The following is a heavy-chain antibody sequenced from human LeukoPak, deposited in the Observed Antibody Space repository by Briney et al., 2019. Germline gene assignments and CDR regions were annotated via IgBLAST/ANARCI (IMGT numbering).Heavy chain of an antibody. CDR1: GFTFSSYA. CDR2: ISSSSSYT. CDR3: ASGRYSNYFDY. J-gene: IGHJ4*02. V-gene: IGHV3-21*05. Sequence: NSGRSLRLSCAASGFTFSSYAMHWVRQAPGKGLEWVSYISSSSSYTNYADSVKGRFTISRDNAKNSLYLQMNSLRAEDTAVYYCASGRYSNYFDYWGQGTLVTVSS. D-gene: IGHD4-11*01.